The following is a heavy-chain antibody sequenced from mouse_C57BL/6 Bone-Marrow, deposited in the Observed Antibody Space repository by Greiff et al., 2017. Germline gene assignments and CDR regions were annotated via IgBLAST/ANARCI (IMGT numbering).Heavy chain of an antibody. J-gene: IGHJ2*01. V-gene: IGHV1-42*01. CDR2: INPSTGGT. Sequence: EVQLQQSGPELVKPGASVKISCKASGYSFTGYYMNWVKQSPEKSLEWIGEINPSTGGTTYNQKFKAKATLTVDKSSSTAYMQLKSLTSEDSAVYYCAPGVTTPYCFGYWGQGTTLTGSS. D-gene: IGHD2-2*01. CDR3: APGVTTPYCFGY. CDR1: GYSFTGYY.